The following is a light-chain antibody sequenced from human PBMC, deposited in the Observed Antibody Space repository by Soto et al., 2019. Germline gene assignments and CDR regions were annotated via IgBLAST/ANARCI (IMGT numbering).Light chain of an antibody. CDR1: YIGSKS. V-gene: IGLV3-21*02. CDR2: NDS. Sequence: SYELTQPPSVSVAPGQTARITCGGNYIGSKSVHWYQKKPGQAPVLVVYNDSDRPSGIPERLSGSNSGNTATLTISRVEAGDEADYYCQVWDSRNENYVFGTGTKVTVL. CDR3: QVWDSRNENYV. J-gene: IGLJ1*01.